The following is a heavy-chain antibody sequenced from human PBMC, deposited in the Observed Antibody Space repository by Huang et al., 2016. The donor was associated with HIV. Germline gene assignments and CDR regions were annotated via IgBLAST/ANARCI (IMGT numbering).Heavy chain of an antibody. J-gene: IGHJ3*02. CDR1: GYTLTELS. CDR2: FAPEQCET. Sequence: QVQLVQSGAEVKKPGASVKVSCKVSGYTLTELSIHWGRPAPGKGLEWMGGFAPEQCETIYAQNFQGRVTMTEDTSTDTAYMDLHSLRPEDTAVYYCAAGYDTYYDIWGQGTMVIASS. CDR3: AAGYDTYYDI. V-gene: IGHV1-24*01. D-gene: IGHD2-21*01.